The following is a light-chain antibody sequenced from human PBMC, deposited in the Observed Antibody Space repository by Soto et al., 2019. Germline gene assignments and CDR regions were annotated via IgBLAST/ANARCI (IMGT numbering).Light chain of an antibody. J-gene: IGKJ1*01. V-gene: IGKV1-39*01. CDR2: AAS. CDR1: QSISSY. Sequence: DIQMTQSPSSLSASVGDRVTITCRASQSISSYLNWYQQKPGKAPKLLIYAASSLQSGVPSRFSGSGSGTDLPLTISSLQPEDFATYYCQQSYSTPVTFGQGTKVEIK. CDR3: QQSYSTPVT.